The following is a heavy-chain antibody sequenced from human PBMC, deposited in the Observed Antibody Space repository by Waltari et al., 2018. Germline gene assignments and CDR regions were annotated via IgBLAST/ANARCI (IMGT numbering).Heavy chain of an antibody. Sequence: QVQLQESGPGLLKPSETLSLTCGVSGYSINSGYYWGWTRQPPGKGLEWIGTIYHDGSTFYNPSLKSRITMSMDTSKNEFSLKLSSVTAADTAVYYCTRQVLGYCTSAPCRRLDSWGQGTLVTVSS. CDR1: GYSINSGYY. J-gene: IGHJ4*02. D-gene: IGHD2-2*03. CDR2: IYHDGST. CDR3: TRQVLGYCTSAPCRRLDS. V-gene: IGHV4-38-2*01.